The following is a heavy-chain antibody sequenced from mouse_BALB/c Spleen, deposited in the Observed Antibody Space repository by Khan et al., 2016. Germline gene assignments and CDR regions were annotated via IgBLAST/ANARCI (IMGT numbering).Heavy chain of an antibody. CDR1: GDSITSCY. Sequence: VQLKQSGPSLMKPSQTLSLTCSVTGDSITSCYWNWIRKFPGNKLEYMGYISYSGSTYSNPSLKSRISITRDTSKNHFYLQLNSVTTEDTATYXGATYDGYFFDYWGQGTTLTVSS. V-gene: IGHV3-8*02. J-gene: IGHJ2*01. CDR2: ISYSGST. CDR3: ATYDGYFFDY. D-gene: IGHD2-3*01.